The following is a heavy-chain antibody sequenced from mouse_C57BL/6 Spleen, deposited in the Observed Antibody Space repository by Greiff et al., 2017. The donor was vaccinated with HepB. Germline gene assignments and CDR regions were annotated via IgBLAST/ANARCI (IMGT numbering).Heavy chain of an antibody. D-gene: IGHD2-5*01. CDR3: AREGDSNLFAY. CDR1: GYTFTSYG. CDR2: IYPRSGNT. V-gene: IGHV1-81*01. Sequence: QVQLQQSGAELARPGASVKLSCKASGYTFTSYGISWVKQSTGQGLEWIGEIYPRSGNTYYNEKFKGKATLTADKSSSTAYMELRSLTSEDSAVYFCAREGDSNLFAYWGQGTLVTVSA. J-gene: IGHJ3*01.